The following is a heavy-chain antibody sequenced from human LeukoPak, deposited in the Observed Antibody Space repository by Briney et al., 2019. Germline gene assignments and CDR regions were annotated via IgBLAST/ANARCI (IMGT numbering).Heavy chain of an antibody. V-gene: IGHV4-61*02. CDR2: IHPSGST. J-gene: IGHJ3*02. D-gene: IGHD2-2*01. Sequence: PSETLSLTCTVSGGSISRGGFYWSWIRQPAGKGLEWIGRIHPSGSTNYNPSLKSRVTISVDTSNNQFSLKLSSVTAAHTAVYYCARASFSSVPPLPSDIWGQATMVTVHS. CDR1: GGSISRGGFY. CDR3: ARASFSSVPPLPSDI.